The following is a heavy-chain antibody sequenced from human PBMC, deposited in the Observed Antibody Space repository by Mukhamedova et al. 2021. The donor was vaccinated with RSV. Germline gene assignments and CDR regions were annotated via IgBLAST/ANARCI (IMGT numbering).Heavy chain of an antibody. V-gene: IGHV3-48*02. D-gene: IGHD3-10*01. Sequence: YADSAKGRFTVSRDNGKNSLYLQMSSLRDEDTAVYYCARGYYGSGRRKADGYWGQGTQVTVSS. J-gene: IGHJ4*02. CDR3: ARGYYGSGRRKADGY.